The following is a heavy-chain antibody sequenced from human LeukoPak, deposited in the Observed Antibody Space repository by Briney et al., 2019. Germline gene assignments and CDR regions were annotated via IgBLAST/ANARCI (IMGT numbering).Heavy chain of an antibody. CDR2: ISSRSSYI. CDR3: ARDSRGYSYGHGVPNWFDP. CDR1: GFTFSSYS. Sequence: GGSLRHSCAPSGFTFSSYSMNWVRQPPGKGLEWVSSISSRSSYIYYADSVKGRFTISRDNAKNSLYLQMNSLRAEDTAVYFCARDSRGYSYGHGVPNWFDPWGQGTLVTVSS. V-gene: IGHV3-21*03. J-gene: IGHJ5*02. D-gene: IGHD5-18*01.